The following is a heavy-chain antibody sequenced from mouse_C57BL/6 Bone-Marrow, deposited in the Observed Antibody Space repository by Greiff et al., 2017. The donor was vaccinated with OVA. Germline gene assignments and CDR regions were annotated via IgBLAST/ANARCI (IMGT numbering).Heavy chain of an antibody. Sequence: EVKLMESGEGLVKPGGSLKLSCAASGFTFSSYAMSWVRQTPEKRLEWVAYISSGGDYIYYADTVKGRFTISRDSARNTLYLQMSSLKSEDTAMYYCTREEGILDYWGQGTTLTVSS. CDR2: ISSGGDYI. J-gene: IGHJ2*01. CDR3: TREEGILDY. CDR1: GFTFSSYA. V-gene: IGHV5-9-1*02.